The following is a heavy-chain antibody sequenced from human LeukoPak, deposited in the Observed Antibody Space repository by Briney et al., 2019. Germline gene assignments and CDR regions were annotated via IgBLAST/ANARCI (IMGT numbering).Heavy chain of an antibody. J-gene: IGHJ6*04. D-gene: IGHD2-8*02. CDR3: ARGWCPHCHGMGD. CDR2: IQQDGAEK. Sequence: PGGSLRLSCTGSGFTLSSYWMTWVRQAPGKGLEGVANIQQDGAEKYYLDSVRGRFTISRDNAQNQLFLKMYSLRAEDTAVYFCARGWCPHCHGMGDWGKGTTVTVSS. CDR1: GFTLSSYW. V-gene: IGHV3-7*03.